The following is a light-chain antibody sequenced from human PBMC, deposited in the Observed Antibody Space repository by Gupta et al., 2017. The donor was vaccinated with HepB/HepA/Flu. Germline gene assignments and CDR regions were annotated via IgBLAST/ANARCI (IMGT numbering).Light chain of an antibody. J-gene: IGLJ2*01. CDR2: DVS. V-gene: IGLV2-14*03. Sequence: QSALTQPGSVSGSPGQSITISCTGNSGDVGGYNYVSWYQQHPGKAPKLIIYDVSNRPSGISNRFSGSKSGNTASLTISGLQAKDEADYYCSSYTSSSTLIFGGGTKLTVL. CDR3: SSYTSSSTLI. CDR1: SGDVGGYNY.